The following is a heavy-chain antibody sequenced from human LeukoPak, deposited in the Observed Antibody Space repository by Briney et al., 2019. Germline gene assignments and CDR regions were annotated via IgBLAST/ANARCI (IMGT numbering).Heavy chain of an antibody. CDR1: GYAFTSYY. CDR2: INPSSGST. CDR3: ARDWQQQPERDPHLHRYYYYYMDV. J-gene: IGHJ6*03. D-gene: IGHD6-13*01. Sequence: GASVKVSCKASGYAFTSYYMHWVRQAPGQGLEWMGIINPSSGSTSYAQKFQGRVTMTRDTSTSTVYMELRSLRSEDTAVYYCARDWQQQPERDPHLHRYYYYYMDVWGKGTTVTVS. V-gene: IGHV1-46*03.